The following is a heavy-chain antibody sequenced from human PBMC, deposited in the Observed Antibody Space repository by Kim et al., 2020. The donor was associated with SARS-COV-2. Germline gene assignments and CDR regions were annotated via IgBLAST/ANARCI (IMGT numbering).Heavy chain of an antibody. J-gene: IGHJ3*02. CDR1: GYTFTSYG. Sequence: ASVKVSCKASGYTFTSYGISWVRQAPGQGLEWMGWISAHNGYINYAQKLQGRVTMTTDTSTSTAYMELRSLRSDDTAVYYCARYTPKVAAHDAFDIWGQGTMVTVSS. CDR2: ISAHNGYI. D-gene: IGHD2-15*01. CDR3: ARYTPKVAAHDAFDI. V-gene: IGHV1-18*01.